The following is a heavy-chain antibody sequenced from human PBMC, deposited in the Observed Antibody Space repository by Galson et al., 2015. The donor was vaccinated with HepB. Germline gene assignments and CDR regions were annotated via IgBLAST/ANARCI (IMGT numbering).Heavy chain of an antibody. CDR1: GYTFTDYY. D-gene: IGHD1-26*01. V-gene: IGHV1-69-2*01. CDR2: VDPEDGET. CDR3: ATVAGDGGSYYYFDY. J-gene: IGHJ4*02. Sequence: VKVSCKVSGYTFTDYYMHWVQQAPGKGLEWMGLVDPEDGETIYAEKFQGRVTITADTSTDTAYMELSSLRSEDTAVYYCATVAGDGGSYYYFDYWGQGTLVTVSS.